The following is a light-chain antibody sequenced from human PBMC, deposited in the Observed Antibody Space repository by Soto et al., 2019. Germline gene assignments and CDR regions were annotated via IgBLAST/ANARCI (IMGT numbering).Light chain of an antibody. CDR1: SGSIASNY. CDR2: EDN. Sequence: NFMLTQPHSVSESPGKTVTISCTGSSGSIASNYVQWYQQRPGRAPTTVIYEDNQRPSGVPDRFSGSIDSSSNSASLTISGMKTEDEADYYCQSYDSSNLVVLGGGTKLTVL. J-gene: IGLJ2*01. CDR3: QSYDSSNLVV. V-gene: IGLV6-57*02.